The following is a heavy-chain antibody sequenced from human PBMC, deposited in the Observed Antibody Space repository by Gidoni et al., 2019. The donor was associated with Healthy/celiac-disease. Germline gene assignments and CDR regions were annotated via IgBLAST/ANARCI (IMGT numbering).Heavy chain of an antibody. CDR1: GGSISSFS. J-gene: IGHJ4*02. CDR2: SFTSGST. D-gene: IGHD4-17*01. CDR3: ARGDDYDDYSFDY. Sequence: QVQLQESGPGLVKPSETLSLSCTVSGGSISSFSWNWIRQPAGKGLEWIGHSFTSGSTNYNPSLKSRVTMSVDTSKNQFSLKLTSVTAADTAVYYCARGDDYDDYSFDYWGQGILVTVSS. V-gene: IGHV4-4*07.